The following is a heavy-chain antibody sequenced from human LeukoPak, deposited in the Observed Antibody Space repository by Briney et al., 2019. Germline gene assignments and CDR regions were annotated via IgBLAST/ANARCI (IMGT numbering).Heavy chain of an antibody. V-gene: IGHV3-21*01. D-gene: IGHD3-3*01. Sequence: GGSLRLSCAASGFTFSSYSMNWVRQAPGKGLEWVSSISSSSSYIYYADSVKGRFTISRDNSKNTLYLQMNGLRLEDMAVYYCATGQDFSSGYLGLAWGQGTLVAVSS. CDR1: GFTFSSYS. CDR3: ATGQDFSSGYLGLA. CDR2: ISSSSSYI. J-gene: IGHJ5*02.